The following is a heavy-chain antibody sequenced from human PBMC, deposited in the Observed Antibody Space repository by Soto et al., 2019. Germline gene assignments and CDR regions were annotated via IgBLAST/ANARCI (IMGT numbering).Heavy chain of an antibody. CDR1: GGSISSDY. Sequence: PSETLSLTCTVSGGSISSDYWIWIRQPPGKGLEWIGYIHYSGSTNYNDSLKSRVTISVDTSKNQFSLKVNSVTAADTAVSYCARDRGTFCSGGICYTCGLDVWGQGTTVTVSS. J-gene: IGHJ6*02. D-gene: IGHD2-15*01. CDR2: IHYSGST. CDR3: ARDRGTFCSGGICYTCGLDV. V-gene: IGHV4-59*01.